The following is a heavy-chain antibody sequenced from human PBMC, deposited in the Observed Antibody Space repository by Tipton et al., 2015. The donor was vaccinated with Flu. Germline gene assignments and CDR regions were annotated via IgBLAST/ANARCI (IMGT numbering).Heavy chain of an antibody. D-gene: IGHD3-9*01. V-gene: IGHV4-39*07. CDR2: IYYSGST. CDR3: AKEGSYSILTNYYNKGVDP. J-gene: IGHJ5*02. Sequence: TLFLTCTVSGGSISSYTYYWGWIRQSPWTGLEWIGSIYYSGSTYYNPSLKGRVTMSIDTSKNQFSLRLTSVTAADTAVYYCAKEGSYSILTNYYNKGVDPWGQGTLVTVSS. CDR1: GGSISSYTYY.